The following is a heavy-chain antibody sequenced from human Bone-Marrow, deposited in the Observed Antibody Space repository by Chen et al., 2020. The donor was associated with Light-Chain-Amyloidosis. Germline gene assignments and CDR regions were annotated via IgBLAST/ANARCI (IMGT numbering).Heavy chain of an antibody. CDR1: GYIFTKYY. CDR2: INPISGSA. Sequence: QVQLVQSGAEVKKPGASVKISCKASGYIFTKYYMHWVRQAPGEGFEWMGIINPISGSASYAETFEGRVTMTRDTSTSTFYMELSSLKSEDTAVYYCARMMTTVTTTDYWGQGALVTVSS. D-gene: IGHD4-17*01. V-gene: IGHV1-46*01. CDR3: ARMMTTVTTTDY. J-gene: IGHJ4*02.